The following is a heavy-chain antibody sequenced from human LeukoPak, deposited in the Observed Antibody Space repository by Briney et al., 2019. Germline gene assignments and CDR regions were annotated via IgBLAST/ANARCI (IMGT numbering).Heavy chain of an antibody. CDR1: GGSISSSSYY. V-gene: IGHV4-39*01. CDR3: ARHSSSSHY. J-gene: IGHJ4*02. CDR2: IYYSGST. Sequence: SETLSLTCTVSGGSISSSSYYWGWIRQPPGKGLEWIGSIYYSGSTYYNPSLKRRVTISVDTSKNQFSLKLSSVTAADTAVYYCARHSSSSHYWGQGTLVTVSS. D-gene: IGHD6-6*01.